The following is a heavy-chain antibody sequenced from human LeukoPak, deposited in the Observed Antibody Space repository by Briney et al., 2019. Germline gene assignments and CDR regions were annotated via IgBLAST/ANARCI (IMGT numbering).Heavy chain of an antibody. CDR1: GGTFSSYA. Sequence: GASVKVSCMASGGTFSSYAISWVRQAPGQGLEWMGGIIPIFGTANYAQKFQGRVTITADESTSTAYMELSSLRSEDTAVYYCARDFWGASVGATGSQDYWGQGTLVTVSS. CDR2: IIPIFGTA. J-gene: IGHJ4*02. CDR3: ARDFWGASVGATGSQDY. V-gene: IGHV1-69*13. D-gene: IGHD1-26*01.